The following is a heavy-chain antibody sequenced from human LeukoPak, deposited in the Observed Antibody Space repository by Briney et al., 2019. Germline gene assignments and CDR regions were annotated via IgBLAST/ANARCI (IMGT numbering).Heavy chain of an antibody. CDR1: GYTFTGYY. CDR2: INPNSGGT. J-gene: IGHJ4*02. D-gene: IGHD5-18*01. CDR3: ARDLRGNTYGHEGDN. Sequence: ASVKVSCKASGYTFTGYYMHWVRQAPGQGLEWMGWINPNSGGTNYAQKFQGRVTMTRDTSISTAYMELSRLRSDDTAVYYCARDLRGNTYGHEGDNWGQGTLVTVSS. V-gene: IGHV1-2*02.